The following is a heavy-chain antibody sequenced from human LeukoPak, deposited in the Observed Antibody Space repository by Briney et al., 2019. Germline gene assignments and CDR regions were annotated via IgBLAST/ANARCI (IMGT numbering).Heavy chain of an antibody. CDR3: ARGGDYGDLRYFDY. D-gene: IGHD4-17*01. J-gene: IGHJ4*02. Sequence: SETLSLTCTVSGGSISTYYWSWIRQPPGQGLEWIGYIYYRGSTNYNPSLKSRVTFSVDTSKNQFSLKLNSVTAADTAVYYCARGGDYGDLRYFDYWGQGTLVTVSS. V-gene: IGHV4-59*01. CDR1: GGSISTYY. CDR2: IYYRGST.